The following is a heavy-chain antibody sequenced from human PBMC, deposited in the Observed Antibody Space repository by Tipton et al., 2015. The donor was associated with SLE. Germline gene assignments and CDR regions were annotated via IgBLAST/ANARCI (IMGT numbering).Heavy chain of an antibody. D-gene: IGHD3-3*01. CDR1: GFSLRSDV. Sequence: SLRLSCVASGFSLRSDVVSWVRQAPGKGLEWVAGIYGDGTTYYADSVKGRFGISADFSKNTLYLQMSSLRAEDSAVYYCASGLLEWLIPRLSYWGQGTLVTVSS. CDR2: IYGDGTT. V-gene: IGHV3-23*03. J-gene: IGHJ4*02. CDR3: ASGLLEWLIPRLSY.